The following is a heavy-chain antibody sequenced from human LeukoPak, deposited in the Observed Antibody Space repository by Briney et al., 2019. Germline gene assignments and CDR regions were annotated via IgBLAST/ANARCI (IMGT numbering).Heavy chain of an antibody. Sequence: GGSLILSCAASGFTFSSYSMNWVRQAPGKGLEWVSSISSRSSYIYYADSVKGRFTISRDNAKNSVYLQMNSLRAEDTAVFYCARDSAYDSSGPFDYWGQGNLVTVSS. D-gene: IGHD3-22*01. CDR2: ISSRSSYI. V-gene: IGHV3-21*01. J-gene: IGHJ4*02. CDR1: GFTFSSYS. CDR3: ARDSAYDSSGPFDY.